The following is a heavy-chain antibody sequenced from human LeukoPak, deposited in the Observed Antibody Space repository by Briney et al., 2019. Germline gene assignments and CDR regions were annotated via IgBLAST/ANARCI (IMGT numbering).Heavy chain of an antibody. CDR1: GGSFCGDY. D-gene: IGHD4-23*01. CDR3: ARSLQGNPTYDAFDI. J-gene: IGHJ3*02. V-gene: IGHV4-34*01. CDR2: INHSGST. Sequence: SETLSLTCAVYGGSFCGDYWSWIRQPPGKGLEWIGDINHSGSTNYNPSVKTRVTISVDTSKNQFSLKLSSVTAADTAVYYCARSLQGNPTYDAFDIWGRGTMATVSS.